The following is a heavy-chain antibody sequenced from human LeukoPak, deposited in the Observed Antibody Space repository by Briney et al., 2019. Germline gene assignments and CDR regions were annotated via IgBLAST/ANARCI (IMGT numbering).Heavy chain of an antibody. CDR1: GFTFTTYW. V-gene: IGHV3-7*01. J-gene: IGHJ4*02. CDR3: ARLNLPGIPTTGDFDY. CDR2: IKQDGSEK. D-gene: IGHD6-13*01. Sequence: PGGSLRLSCAASGFTFTTYWMSWVRLAPGKGLEWVANIKQDGSEKYYVDSVKGRSTISRDNARTSLYLQMSSLRADDTAVYYCARLNLPGIPTTGDFDYWGQGTLVTVSS.